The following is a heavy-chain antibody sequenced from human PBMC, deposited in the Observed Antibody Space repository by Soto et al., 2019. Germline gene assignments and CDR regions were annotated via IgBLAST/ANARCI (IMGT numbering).Heavy chain of an antibody. Sequence: QVQLVQSGAEVKKPGSSVKVSCKASGGTFSSYAISWVRQAPGQGLEWMGGIIPIFGTAHYAQKFQGRVTMTADKSTSTAYMELSSLRSEDTAVYYCAIKYCSGGSCYYNWFDPWGQGTLVTVSS. CDR1: GGTFSSYA. D-gene: IGHD2-15*01. J-gene: IGHJ5*02. V-gene: IGHV1-69*06. CDR2: IIPIFGTA. CDR3: AIKYCSGGSCYYNWFDP.